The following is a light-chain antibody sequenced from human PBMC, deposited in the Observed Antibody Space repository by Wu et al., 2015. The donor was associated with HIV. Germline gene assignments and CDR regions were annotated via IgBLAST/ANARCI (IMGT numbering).Light chain of an antibody. CDR1: QSITVS. CDR3: QQRRNWPVT. J-gene: IGKJ4*01. CDR2: DAS. V-gene: IGKV3-11*01. Sequence: EIVLTQSPATLALSPGERATLSCRASQSITVSLAWYQQTPGQAPRLLIYDASNRATGTPARFSGSGSGTDFTLTISSLEPEDFAIYYCQQRRNWPVTFGGGPRWRSN.